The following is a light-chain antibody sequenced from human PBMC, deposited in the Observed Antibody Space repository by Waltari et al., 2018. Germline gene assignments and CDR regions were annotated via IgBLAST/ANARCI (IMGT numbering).Light chain of an antibody. Sequence: EIVLTQSPATLSLSPGDTGTLSCRASQDISTDLAWYQHRPGQAPRLRIYDVSNRATGIPPRFSGSGSGTDFTLTISSLEPEDLAVYFCQQRSLWPRTFGPGTKVEI. V-gene: IGKV3-11*01. CDR3: QQRSLWPRT. CDR2: DVS. J-gene: IGKJ1*01. CDR1: QDISTD.